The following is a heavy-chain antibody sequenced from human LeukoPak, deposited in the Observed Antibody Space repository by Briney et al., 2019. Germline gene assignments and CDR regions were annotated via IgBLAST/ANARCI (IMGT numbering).Heavy chain of an antibody. D-gene: IGHD1-1*01. V-gene: IGHV4-38-2*01. CDR3: ARNVLLPTAMSWFDP. Sequence: GSLRLSCAASGFTFSSYWMSWVRQPPGKGLEWIGSVYHSGSAYYNPSLKSRATLLVDTSKNQFSLKLNSVTAGDTAVYYCARNVLLPTAMSWFDPWGQGTLVTVSS. CDR2: VYHSGSA. J-gene: IGHJ5*02. CDR1: GFTFSSYW.